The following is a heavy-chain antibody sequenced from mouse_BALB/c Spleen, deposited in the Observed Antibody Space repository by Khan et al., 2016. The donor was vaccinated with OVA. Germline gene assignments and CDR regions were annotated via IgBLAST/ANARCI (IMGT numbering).Heavy chain of an antibody. CDR1: GYTFTNYG. J-gene: IGHJ1*01. D-gene: IGHD6-1*01. V-gene: IGHV9-3-1*01. Sequence: QIQLVQSGPELKKPGETVKISCKASGYTFTNYGMNWVKQAPGKGLKWMGWINTYTGEPTYADDFKGRFAFSLETSANTAYLQINNLKNEDTATYFCASSASYWCFDVWGAGTTVTVSS. CDR2: INTYTGEP. CDR3: ASSASYWCFDV.